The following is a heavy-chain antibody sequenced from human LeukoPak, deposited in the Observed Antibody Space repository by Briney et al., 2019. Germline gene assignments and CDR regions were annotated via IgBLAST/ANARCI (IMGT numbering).Heavy chain of an antibody. CDR2: ISGSGGST. CDR3: AKEGSSGWTTYYYGMDV. D-gene: IGHD6-19*01. J-gene: IGHJ6*02. V-gene: IGHV3-23*01. Sequence: GGSLRLSCAASGFTFSSYAMSWVRQAPGKGLEWVSAISGSGGSTYYADSVKGRFTISRDNSKNTLYLQMNSLRAEDTAVYYCAKEGSSGWTTYYYGMDVWGQGTTVTVSS. CDR1: GFTFSSYA.